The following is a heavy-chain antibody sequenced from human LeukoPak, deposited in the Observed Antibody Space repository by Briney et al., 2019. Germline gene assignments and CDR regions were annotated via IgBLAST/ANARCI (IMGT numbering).Heavy chain of an antibody. CDR2: ISYDGSSK. J-gene: IGHJ4*02. D-gene: IGHD5-18*01. CDR1: GFTFSSYA. Sequence: GGSLRLSCAASGFTFSSYAMHWVRQAPGKGLEWVAVISYDGSSKYYADSVKGRFTISRDNSKNTMYLQMNSLRAEDTAVYYCARDGTDTAMVYYFDYWGQGTLVTVSS. CDR3: ARDGTDTAMVYYFDY. V-gene: IGHV3-30*04.